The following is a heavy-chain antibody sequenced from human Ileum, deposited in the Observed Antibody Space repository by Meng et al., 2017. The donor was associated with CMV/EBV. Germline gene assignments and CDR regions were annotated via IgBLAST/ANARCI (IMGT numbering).Heavy chain of an antibody. CDR2: MNGDGKRI. D-gene: IGHD1-26*01. J-gene: IGHJ4*02. Sequence: LSCGASGLSLTSHWIHWVRQAPGRGLAWVSRMNGDGKRIDYAGSVRGRFSISRDSAKNTVYLQMNNLRAEDTAVYYCIRDFVGNPEYWGQGTLVTVSS. CDR3: IRDFVGNPEY. V-gene: IGHV3-74*01. CDR1: GLSLTSHW.